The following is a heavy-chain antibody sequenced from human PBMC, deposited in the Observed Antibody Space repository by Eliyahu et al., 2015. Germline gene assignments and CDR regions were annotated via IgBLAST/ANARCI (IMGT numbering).Heavy chain of an antibody. J-gene: IGHJ6*02. CDR1: GFTFSSYA. Sequence: QVQLVESGGGVVQPGRSLRLSCAASGFTFSSYAMHWVRQAPGKGLEWVAVISYDGSNKYYADSVKGRFTISRDNSKNTLYLQMNSLRAEDTAVYYCARVFVGGQYYYYGMDVWGQGTTVTVSS. CDR3: ARVFVGGQYYYYGMDV. D-gene: IGHD2-21*01. V-gene: IGHV3-30-3*01. CDR2: ISYDGSNK.